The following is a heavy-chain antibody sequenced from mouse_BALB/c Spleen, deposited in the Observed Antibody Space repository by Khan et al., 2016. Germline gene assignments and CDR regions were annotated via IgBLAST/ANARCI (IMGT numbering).Heavy chain of an antibody. CDR3: ARGGNYVKVDY. J-gene: IGHJ2*01. CDR1: GFTFSSFG. D-gene: IGHD2-1*01. V-gene: IGHV5-17*02. CDR2: ISSGSSTI. Sequence: EVELVESGGGLVQPGGSRKLSCAASGFTFSSFGMHWVRQAPEMGLEWVAYISSGSSTIYYADTVKGRFTFSRDNPKNTRFQQRTSRRSEDTARYYCARGGNYVKVDYWGQGTTLTVSS.